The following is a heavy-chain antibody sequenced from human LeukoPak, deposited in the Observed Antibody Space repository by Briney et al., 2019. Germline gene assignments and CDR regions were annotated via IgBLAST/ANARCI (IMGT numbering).Heavy chain of an antibody. V-gene: IGHV1-2*02. J-gene: IGHJ4*02. CDR3: ARVVSRGLYMDYFFDY. CDR1: GYTFTGQN. D-gene: IGHD6-19*01. CDR2: INPKSGGT. Sequence: ASVKVSCEASGYTFTGQNIHWLRQAPGQGLEWMGWINPKSGGTNSAQKFQGRVTMTRDTSINTVFLELSRLRSDDTAVYYCARVVSRGLYMDYFFDYWGQGSLVTVSS.